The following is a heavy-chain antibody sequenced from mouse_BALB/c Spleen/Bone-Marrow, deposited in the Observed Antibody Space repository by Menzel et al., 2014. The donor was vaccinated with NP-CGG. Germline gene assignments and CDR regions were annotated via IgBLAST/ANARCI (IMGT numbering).Heavy chain of an antibody. CDR3: ARHVGNPYAMDY. V-gene: IGHV5-12-2*01. CDR1: GFTFSSYT. CDR2: ISNGGGST. D-gene: IGHD3-1*01. J-gene: IGHJ4*01. Sequence: EVKLMESGGGLVQPGGSLKLSCAASGFTFSSYTMPWVRQTPEKRLEWVAYISNGGGSTYYPDTVKGRFTISRDNAKNTLYLQISSLTSEETAMYYCARHVGNPYAMDYWGQGTSVTVSS.